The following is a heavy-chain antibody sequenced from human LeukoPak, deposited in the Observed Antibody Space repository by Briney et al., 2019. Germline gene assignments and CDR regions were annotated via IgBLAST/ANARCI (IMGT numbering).Heavy chain of an antibody. CDR1: GFTFSNAW. Sequence: PGGSLRLSCAASGFTFSNAWMSWVRQAPGKGLEWVGRVKSNTNGGTIDYAAPVKGRFTISRDDSKNTLYLQMNSLKTEDTAVYYCTKFDYAAFEYWGQGALVTVSS. D-gene: IGHD4-17*01. CDR2: VKSNTNGGTI. V-gene: IGHV3-15*01. CDR3: TKFDYAAFEY. J-gene: IGHJ4*02.